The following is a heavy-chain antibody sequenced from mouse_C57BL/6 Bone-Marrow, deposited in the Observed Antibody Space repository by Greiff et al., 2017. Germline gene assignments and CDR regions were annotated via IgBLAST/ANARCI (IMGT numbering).Heavy chain of an antibody. Sequence: EVKLMESGGDLVKPGGSLKLSCAASGFTFSSYGMSWVRQTPDKRLEWVATISSGGSYTYYPDSVKGRFTISRDTAKNTLYLQMSSLKSEDTAMYYCARHELRLSDYGGQGTTLTVSS. CDR1: GFTFSSYG. CDR2: ISSGGSYT. J-gene: IGHJ2*01. CDR3: ARHELRLSDY. V-gene: IGHV5-6*01. D-gene: IGHD2-4*01.